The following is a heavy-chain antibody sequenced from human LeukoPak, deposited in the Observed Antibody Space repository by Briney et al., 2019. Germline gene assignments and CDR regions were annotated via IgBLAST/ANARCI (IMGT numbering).Heavy chain of an antibody. CDR2: VKSKTDYETT. Sequence: KSGGSLRLSCAASGFIFSDAWMNWVRQAPGMGLEWVGRVKSKTDYETTDYAAPVKGRFFISRDDSRKTLFMQMNGLKTEDTAVYYCATTLAPGDPYYFGSGNSLHYWGQGTLVTVSS. CDR3: ATTLAPGDPYYFGSGNSLHY. J-gene: IGHJ4*02. V-gene: IGHV3-15*01. CDR1: GFIFSDAW. D-gene: IGHD3-10*01.